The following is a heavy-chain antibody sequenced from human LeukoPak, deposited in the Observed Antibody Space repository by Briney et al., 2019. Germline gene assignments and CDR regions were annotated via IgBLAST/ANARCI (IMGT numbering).Heavy chain of an antibody. V-gene: IGHV4-4*07. CDR2: IYTSGST. Sequence: PSETLSLTCTVSGGSISSYYWSWIRQPAGKGLEWIGRIYTSGSTNYNPSLKSRVTMSVDTSKNQFSLKLSSVTAADTAVYYCAWGYCGGDCYSNYYYGMDVWGQGTLVTVSS. CDR3: AWGYCGGDCYSNYYYGMDV. CDR1: GGSISSYY. D-gene: IGHD2-21*02. J-gene: IGHJ6*02.